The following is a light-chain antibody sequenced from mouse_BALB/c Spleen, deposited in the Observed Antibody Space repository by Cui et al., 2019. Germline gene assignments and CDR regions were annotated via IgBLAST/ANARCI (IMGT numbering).Light chain of an antibody. CDR2: DTS. V-gene: IGKV4-63*01. J-gene: IGKJ5*01. CDR3: FQESGYPLT. CDR1: SSVSY. Sequence: ENVLTQSPAIMSASPGEKVTMTCSASSSVSYMHWYPQKSSTSPKLWIYDTSKLASGVPGRFSGSGSGNSYSLTISSMEAEDVATYYIFQESGYPLTFGAGTKLELK.